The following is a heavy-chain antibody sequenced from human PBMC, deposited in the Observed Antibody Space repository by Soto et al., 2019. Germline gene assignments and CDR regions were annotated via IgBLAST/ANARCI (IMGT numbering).Heavy chain of an antibody. V-gene: IGHV4-59*01. J-gene: IGHJ6*03. CDR2: IYYSGST. CDR3: ARGFTTVTTHYYYYYYMDV. CDR1: GGSISSYY. D-gene: IGHD4-17*01. Sequence: QVQLQESGPGLVKPSETLSLTCTVSGGSISSYYWSWIRQPPGKGLEWIGYIYYSGSTNYNPSLKSRVTISVDTSKNQFSLKLSSVTAADTAVYYCARGFTTVTTHYYYYYYMDVWGKGTTVTVSS.